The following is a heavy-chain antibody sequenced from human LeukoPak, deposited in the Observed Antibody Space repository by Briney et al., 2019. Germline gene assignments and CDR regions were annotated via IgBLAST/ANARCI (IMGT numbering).Heavy chain of an antibody. Sequence: GGSLRLSCAASGVTFSSYEMNWVRQAPGKGLEWVSYISSSGSTIYYADSVKGRFTISRDNGKDSLYLQMSSLRAEDSAVYYCARDPVCDHWDQGTLVTVSS. CDR2: ISSSGSTI. CDR3: ARDPVCDH. CDR1: GVTFSSYE. J-gene: IGHJ4*02. V-gene: IGHV3-48*03.